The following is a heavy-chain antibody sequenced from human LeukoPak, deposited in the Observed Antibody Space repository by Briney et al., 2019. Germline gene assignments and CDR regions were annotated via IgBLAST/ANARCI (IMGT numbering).Heavy chain of an antibody. Sequence: SETLSLTCTVSGGSISSYYWSWIRQPPGKGLEWIGYIYYSGSTNYNPSLKSRVTISVDTSKNQFSLKLSSVTAADTAVYYCAREVTGVRGVINWFDPWGQGTLVTVSS. J-gene: IGHJ5*02. D-gene: IGHD3-10*01. CDR1: GGSISSYY. V-gene: IGHV4-59*01. CDR3: AREVTGVRGVINWFDP. CDR2: IYYSGST.